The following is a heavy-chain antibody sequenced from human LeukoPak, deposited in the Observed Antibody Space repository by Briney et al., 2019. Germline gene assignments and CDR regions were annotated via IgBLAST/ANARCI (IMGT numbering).Heavy chain of an antibody. V-gene: IGHV4-38-2*02. D-gene: IGHD5-18*01. CDR2: ISHRGST. CDR1: GYSISSAY. J-gene: IGHJ4*02. CDR3: ARVNTVMATFDY. Sequence: PSETLSLTCTVSGYSISSAYGGWIRQPPGKGLEWIATISHRGSTYYNPSLKSRVTISGDTSQSQYSLKLSSVTAADTAVYYCARVNTVMATFDYWGQGTLVTVSS.